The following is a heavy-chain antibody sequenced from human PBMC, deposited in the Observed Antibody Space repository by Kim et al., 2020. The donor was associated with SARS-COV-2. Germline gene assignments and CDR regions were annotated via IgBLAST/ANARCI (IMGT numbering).Heavy chain of an antibody. CDR2: VIRDGSGS. J-gene: IGHJ3*01. Sequence: GGSLRLSCEATGFAFETYWMHWVRQPPGKGLEWVSRVIRDGSGSDHAASVEGRFSTSRDNAGNKMYLQMNNLRAEDTAVYFCTRLDCRGGRCDAFDLWG. CDR3: TRLDCRGGRCDAFDL. CDR1: GFAFETYW. V-gene: IGHV3-74*01. D-gene: IGHD2-15*01.